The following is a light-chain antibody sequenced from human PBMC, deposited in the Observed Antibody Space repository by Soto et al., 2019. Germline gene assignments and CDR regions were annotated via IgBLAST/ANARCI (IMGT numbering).Light chain of an antibody. CDR2: GAS. Sequence: THSPRTLSLSPGESATLSCRPSQSVRNGYLAWYQQKPGQAPRLLMYGASATVTGSPARFSSSGFGAEFTITISSLQSEDFAAYYCQHYNNLSSWTFGQGTKVDIK. CDR1: QSVRNGY. CDR3: QHYNNLSSWT. V-gene: IGKV3-15*01. J-gene: IGKJ1*01.